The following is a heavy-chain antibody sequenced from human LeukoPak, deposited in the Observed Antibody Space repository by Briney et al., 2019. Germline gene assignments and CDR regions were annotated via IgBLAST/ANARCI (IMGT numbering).Heavy chain of an antibody. CDR1: GFTFSNYW. J-gene: IGHJ3*02. D-gene: IGHD2-21*02. CDR2: IKPDGSEK. V-gene: IGHV3-7*01. Sequence: PGGSLRLSCEGSGFTFSNYWMTWVRQAPGRGLEWVANIKPDGSEKHYADSVEGRFTISRDNAKNSLYLQMNSLRAEDTALYYCARDLDTYVVLTAYDTFDIWGQGTMVTVSS. CDR3: ARDLDTYVVLTAYDTFDI.